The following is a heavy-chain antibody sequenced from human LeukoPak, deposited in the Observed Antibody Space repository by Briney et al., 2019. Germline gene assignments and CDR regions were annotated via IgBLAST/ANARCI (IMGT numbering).Heavy chain of an antibody. CDR3: ARDFFHGHCSGLTCFLLDS. Sequence: ASVKVSCKASGYTFTRYGITWVRQAPGQGHEWMGWISAYNGNTNYAQKFQGRLTVTTDTSPNTAYMELRSLRPDDTAVYYCARDFFHGHCSGLTCFLLDSWGQGSLVTVSS. J-gene: IGHJ4*02. CDR1: GYTFTRYG. D-gene: IGHD2-15*01. CDR2: ISAYNGNT. V-gene: IGHV1-18*01.